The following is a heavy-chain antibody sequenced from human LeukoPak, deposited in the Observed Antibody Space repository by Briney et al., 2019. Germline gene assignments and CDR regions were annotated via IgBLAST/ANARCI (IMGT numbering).Heavy chain of an antibody. Sequence: PGGSLRLSCAASGFSFSTYWMHWVRQAPGKGLVWVSRINVDGTSTSYADSVKDRFPISRDNAKNTLYLQMNSLRAEDTAMYYCAREGSGSLDYWGQGTLVTVSS. CDR3: AREGSGSLDY. CDR1: GFSFSTYW. CDR2: INVDGTST. J-gene: IGHJ4*02. V-gene: IGHV3-74*01. D-gene: IGHD1-26*01.